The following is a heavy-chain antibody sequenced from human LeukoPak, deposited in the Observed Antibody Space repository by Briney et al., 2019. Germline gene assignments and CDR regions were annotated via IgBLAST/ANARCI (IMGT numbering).Heavy chain of an antibody. V-gene: IGHV4-34*01. CDR1: GGSFSGYY. J-gene: IGHJ6*04. D-gene: IGHD5/OR15-5a*01. Sequence: MSSETQSLTCAVYGGSFSGYYWSWIRQPPGKGLDWIGEINHSGSTNYNPSLKSRVTISVDTSKNQFSLKLSSVTAADTAVYYCATLRRSNGMDVWGKGTTVTVSS. CDR2: INHSGST. CDR3: ATLRRSNGMDV.